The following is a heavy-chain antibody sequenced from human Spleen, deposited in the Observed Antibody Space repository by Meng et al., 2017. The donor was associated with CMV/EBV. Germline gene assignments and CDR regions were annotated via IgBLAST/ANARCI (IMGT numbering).Heavy chain of an antibody. V-gene: IGHV3-7*03. CDR1: GFTFSGYW. CDR2: IKQDGSEI. CDR3: TTGPDCSSNSCYSGQ. Sequence: GSLRLSWAAFGFTFSGYWMTWVRRAPGKGLEWVASIKQDGSEIHYVDSVKGRFTISRDYSKNTLYLQMNSLKIEDTAVYYCTTGPDCSSNSCYSGQWGQGTLVTVSS. D-gene: IGHD2-2*01. J-gene: IGHJ4*02.